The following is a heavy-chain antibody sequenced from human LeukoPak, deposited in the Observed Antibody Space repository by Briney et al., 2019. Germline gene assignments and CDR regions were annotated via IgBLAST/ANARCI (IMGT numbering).Heavy chain of an antibody. J-gene: IGHJ4*02. CDR2: IYYSGST. CDR1: GGSISSGGYY. CDR3: ASTPDYDSSGYYFVY. Sequence: SETLSLTCTVSGGSISSGGYYWSWIRQHPGKGLEWIGYIYYSGSTYYNPSLKSRVTISVDTSKNQFSLKLSSVTAVDTAVYYCASTPDYDSSGYYFVYWGQGTLVTVSS. D-gene: IGHD3-22*01. V-gene: IGHV4-31*03.